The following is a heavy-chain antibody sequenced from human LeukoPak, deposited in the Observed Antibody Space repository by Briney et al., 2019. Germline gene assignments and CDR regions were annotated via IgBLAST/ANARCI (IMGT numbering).Heavy chain of an antibody. J-gene: IGHJ5*02. D-gene: IGHD3-9*01. Sequence: GGSLRLSCAASGFTFSDYAMSWVRQAPGKGLEWVANIKTDGSEKYYVDSVKGRFTISRDNAKNSLYLQMNSLRAEDTAVYYCARDYTGYFPWGQGTLVIVSS. V-gene: IGHV3-7*03. CDR3: ARDYTGYFP. CDR2: IKTDGSEK. CDR1: GFTFSDYA.